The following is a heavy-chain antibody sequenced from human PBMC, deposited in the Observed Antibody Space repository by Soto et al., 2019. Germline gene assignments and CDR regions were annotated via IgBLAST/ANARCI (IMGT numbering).Heavy chain of an antibody. CDR2: ISYDGSNK. Sequence: QVQLVESGGGVVQPGRSLRLSCAASGFTFSSYAMHWVRQAPGKGLEWVAVISYDGSNKYYADSVKGRFTISRDNSKNTLYLQMNSLRAENTAVYYCARVIRSYHSSGYYRTFDYWGQGTLVTVSS. J-gene: IGHJ4*02. CDR1: GFTFSSYA. V-gene: IGHV3-30-3*01. D-gene: IGHD3-22*01. CDR3: ARVIRSYHSSGYYRTFDY.